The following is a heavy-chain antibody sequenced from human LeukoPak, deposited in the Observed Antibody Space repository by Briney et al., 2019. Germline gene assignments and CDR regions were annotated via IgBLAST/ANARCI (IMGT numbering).Heavy chain of an antibody. D-gene: IGHD5-12*01. J-gene: IGHJ4*02. CDR2: IKSITDSGTT. Sequence: GGSLKVSCEASGFTFSNAWISWVRQAPGKGLEWVGRIKSITDSGTTDYAAAVKGRYTISRDDSNHTLYEQMNSLKPDDTAVYYSTTDVATVNDYWGQGTLVTVSS. CDR3: TTDVATVNDY. CDR1: GFTFSNAW. V-gene: IGHV3-15*01.